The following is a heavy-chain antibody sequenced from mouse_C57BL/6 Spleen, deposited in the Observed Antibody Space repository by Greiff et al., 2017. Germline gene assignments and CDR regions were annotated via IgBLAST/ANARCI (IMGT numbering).Heavy chain of an antibody. CDR1: GYTFTDYY. CDR2: INPNNGGT. CDR3: ARNPTYYSNWYFDV. J-gene: IGHJ1*03. V-gene: IGHV1-26*01. Sequence: EVQLQQSGPELVKPGASVKISCKASGYTFTDYYMNWVKQSHGKSLEWIGDINPNNGGTSYNQKFKGKATLTVDKSSSTAYMELRSLTSEDSAVYYCARNPTYYSNWYFDVWGTGTTVTVAS. D-gene: IGHD2-5*01.